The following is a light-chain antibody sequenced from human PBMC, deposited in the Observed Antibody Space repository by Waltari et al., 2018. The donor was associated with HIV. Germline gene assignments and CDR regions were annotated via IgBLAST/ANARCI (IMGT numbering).Light chain of an antibody. V-gene: IGLV2-23*02. CDR2: AVT. CDR1: SSDVASYNL. J-gene: IGLJ1*01. Sequence: QSALTQPASVSGSPGQSITISCTGTSSDVASYNLVSWYQHHPGKAPKVMIYAVTKRPSGVSDRFSGSKSGNTASLTISELQAEDEADYYCCSYAGTSTYVFGTGTKVTVL. CDR3: CSYAGTSTYV.